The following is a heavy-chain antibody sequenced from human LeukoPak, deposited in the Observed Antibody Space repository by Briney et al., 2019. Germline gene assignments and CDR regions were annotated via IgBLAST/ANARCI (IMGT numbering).Heavy chain of an antibody. CDR2: ISGDGGST. D-gene: IGHD5-12*01. CDR1: GFTFDDYA. Sequence: GGSLRLSCAASGFTFDDYAMHWVRQAPGKGLEWVSLISGDGGSTYYADSVKGRFTISRDNSKNSLYLQVNSLRAEDTAVYYCARSGYDPNPHFDYWGQGTLVTVSS. J-gene: IGHJ4*02. CDR3: ARSGYDPNPHFDY. V-gene: IGHV3-43*02.